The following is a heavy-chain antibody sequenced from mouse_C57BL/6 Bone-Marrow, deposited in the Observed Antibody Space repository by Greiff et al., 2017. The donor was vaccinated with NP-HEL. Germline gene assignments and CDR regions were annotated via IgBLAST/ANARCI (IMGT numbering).Heavy chain of an antibody. CDR1: GYTFTSYW. V-gene: IGHV1-72*01. J-gene: IGHJ1*03. Sequence: QVQLQQPGAELVKPGASVKLSCKASGYTFTSYWMHWVKQRPGRGLEWIGRIDPNSGGTKYNEKFKSKATLTVDKPSSTAYMQLSSRTSEDSAVYYCASYYNGSSYWYFDVWGTGTTVTVSS. CDR2: IDPNSGGT. CDR3: ASYYNGSSYWYFDV. D-gene: IGHD1-1*01.